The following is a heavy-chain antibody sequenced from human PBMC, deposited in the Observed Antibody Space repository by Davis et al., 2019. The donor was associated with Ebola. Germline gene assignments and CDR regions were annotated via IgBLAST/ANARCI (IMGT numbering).Heavy chain of an antibody. CDR1: GFTFSRHG. V-gene: IGHV3-33*01. D-gene: IGHD3-10*01. Sequence: GESLKISCAASGFTFSRHGMHWVRQAPGKGLEWVAVIWHDGSNKYYAESVRGRFTVSRDNAKSTVDLQMDNLRVEDTAVYYCARDVGVEFDYWGQGALVTVSS. CDR2: IWHDGSNK. J-gene: IGHJ4*02. CDR3: ARDVGVEFDY.